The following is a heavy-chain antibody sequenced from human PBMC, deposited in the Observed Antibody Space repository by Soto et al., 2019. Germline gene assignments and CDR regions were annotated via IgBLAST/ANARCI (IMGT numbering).Heavy chain of an antibody. Sequence: GGSLRLSCAGSGITSTPYEVSWVRKAPAKGLEWVSAIGTGDGATHYADSVEGRFTISSDNFKNTVYLQMNSLRAEDTAVYYCAKVNWRSSGDDSWGPGTLVTVSS. CDR3: AKVNWRSSGDDS. J-gene: IGHJ4*02. CDR2: IGTGDGAT. D-gene: IGHD7-27*01. CDR1: GITSTPYE. V-gene: IGHV3-23*01.